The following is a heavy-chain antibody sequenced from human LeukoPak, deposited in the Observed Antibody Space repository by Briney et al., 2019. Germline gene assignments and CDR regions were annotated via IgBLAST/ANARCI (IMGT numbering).Heavy chain of an antibody. D-gene: IGHD6-19*01. CDR2: IIPIFGTA. J-gene: IGHJ4*01. CDR3: ASTPQWLVPQNFDY. V-gene: IGHV1-69*06. Sequence: SVKVSCKASGGTFSSYAISWVRQAPGQGLEWMGGIIPIFGTANYAQKFQGRVTITADKSTSTAYMELSSLRSEDTAVYYCASTPQWLVPQNFDYWGHGTLVTVSS. CDR1: GGTFSSYA.